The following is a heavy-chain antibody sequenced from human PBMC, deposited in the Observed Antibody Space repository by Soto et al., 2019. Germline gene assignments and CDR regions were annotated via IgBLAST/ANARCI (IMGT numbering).Heavy chain of an antibody. D-gene: IGHD3-3*01. CDR2: ISYDGSNK. CDR3: AKDPENFWSGYYTAHWFDP. Sequence: QVQLVESGGGVVQPGRSLRLSCAASGFTFSSYGMHWVRQAPGKGLEWVAVISYDGSNKYYADSVKGRFTISRDNSKKTLYLQMNSLRAEDTAVYYFAKDPENFWSGYYTAHWFDPWGQGTLVTVSS. CDR1: GFTFSSYG. V-gene: IGHV3-30*18. J-gene: IGHJ5*02.